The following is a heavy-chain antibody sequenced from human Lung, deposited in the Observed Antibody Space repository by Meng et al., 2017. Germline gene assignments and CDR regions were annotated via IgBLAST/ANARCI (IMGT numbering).Heavy chain of an antibody. CDR1: GASVSSGGYY. CDR2: VYFSGSN. D-gene: IGHD4-23*01. CDR3: ARGGTVVNLGY. Sequence: QVPLHVSCSGIVRPSDTLYLYCTVPGASVSSGGYYWSWIRQHPGKGMEWIGYVYFSGSNNYNPSLKSRVTISLETSKNQFFLKLNSVTAADTAVYYCARGGTVVNLGYWGPGTLVTVSS. V-gene: IGHV4-61*08. J-gene: IGHJ4*02.